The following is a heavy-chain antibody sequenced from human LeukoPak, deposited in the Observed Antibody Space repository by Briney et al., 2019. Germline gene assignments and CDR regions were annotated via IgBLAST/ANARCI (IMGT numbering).Heavy chain of an antibody. Sequence: KSGGSLRLSCAASGFTFSRYSMNWVRQAPGEGVEWVSSISSSSSYIYYADSVKGRFTISRDNAKNSLYLQMNSLRAEDTAVYYCARPASSGFPLDAFDIWGQGTMVTVSS. CDR2: ISSSSSYI. V-gene: IGHV3-21*01. CDR1: GFTFSRYS. CDR3: ARPASSGFPLDAFDI. D-gene: IGHD3-22*01. J-gene: IGHJ3*02.